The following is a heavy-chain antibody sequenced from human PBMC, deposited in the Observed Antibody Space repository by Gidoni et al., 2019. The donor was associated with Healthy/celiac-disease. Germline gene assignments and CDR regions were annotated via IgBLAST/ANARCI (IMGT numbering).Heavy chain of an antibody. V-gene: IGHV3-23*01. Sequence: EVQLLESGRGLVQPGGSLSRHVAGSAVPLRSDAMSWIRQAPGKGLAWVSALRGSVGSTYSADSVKGRFTSSRDNFKNTLYLQMNSLRAEDTAVYYCANAESYMVRGVIGYYFDYWGQGTLVTVSS. CDR2: LRGSVGST. CDR1: AVPLRSDA. D-gene: IGHD3-10*01. J-gene: IGHJ4*02. CDR3: ANAESYMVRGVIGYYFDY.